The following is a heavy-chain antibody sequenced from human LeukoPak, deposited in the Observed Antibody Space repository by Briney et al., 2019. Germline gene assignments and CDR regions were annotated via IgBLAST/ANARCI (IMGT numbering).Heavy chain of an antibody. CDR3: ARARSSVTAPDY. J-gene: IGHJ4*02. V-gene: IGHV3-33*08. D-gene: IGHD3-22*01. CDR2: IWYDGSNK. Sequence: GGSLRLSCAASGFTFSSYDMHWVRQAPGKGLEWVAVIWYDGSNKYYADSVEGRFTISRDNSKNTLCLQMNSLRVEDTAVYYCARARSSVTAPDYWGQGTLVTVSS. CDR1: GFTFSSYD.